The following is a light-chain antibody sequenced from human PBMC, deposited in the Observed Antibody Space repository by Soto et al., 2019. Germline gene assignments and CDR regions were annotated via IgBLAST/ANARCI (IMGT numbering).Light chain of an antibody. Sequence: TQTPSTLSASIGDRVTITCRASQSVSSDLAWYQQKPGQAPRLLIHGASTRATGFPARFSGSGSGTEFTLTISSLQSEDFAVYYCQQYNNWPWTFGQGTKVDIK. CDR1: QSVSSD. V-gene: IGKV3-15*01. CDR3: QQYNNWPWT. CDR2: GAS. J-gene: IGKJ1*01.